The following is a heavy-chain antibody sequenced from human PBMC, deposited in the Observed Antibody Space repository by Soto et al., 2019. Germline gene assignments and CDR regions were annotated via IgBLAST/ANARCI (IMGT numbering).Heavy chain of an antibody. D-gene: IGHD6-25*01. Sequence: ASGKVSCKASGYTFPSYYMHWVRQAPGQGLEWMGIINPSGGSTSYAQKFQGRVTMTRDTSTSTVYMELSSLRSEDTAVYYCARNGQQRLPYYCYGMDVWGQGTTVTVSS. CDR2: INPSGGST. V-gene: IGHV1-46*01. J-gene: IGHJ6*02. CDR1: GYTFPSYY. CDR3: ARNGQQRLPYYCYGMDV.